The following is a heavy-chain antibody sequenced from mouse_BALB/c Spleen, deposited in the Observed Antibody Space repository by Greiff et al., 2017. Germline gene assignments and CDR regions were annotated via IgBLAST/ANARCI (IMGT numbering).Heavy chain of an antibody. D-gene: IGHD1-1*01. J-gene: IGHJ3*01. CDR2: ISYDGSN. V-gene: IGHV3-6*02. Sequence: EVQLQESGPGLVKPSQSLSLTCSVTGYSITSGYYWNWIRQFPGNKLEWMGYISYDGSNNYNPSLKNRISITRDTSKNQFFLKLNSVTTEDTATYYCARDDYYGFAYWGQGTLVTVSA. CDR1: GYSITSGYY. CDR3: ARDDYYGFAY.